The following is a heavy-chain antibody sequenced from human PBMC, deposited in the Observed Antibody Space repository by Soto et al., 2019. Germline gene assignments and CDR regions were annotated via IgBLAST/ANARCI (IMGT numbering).Heavy chain of an antibody. Sequence: ASVKVSCKASGYTFTSYGISWVRQAPGQGLEWMGWISAYNGNTNYAQKLQGRVTMTTDTSTSTAYMELRSLRSDDTAVYYCARVGGDSSSWSYYYYYMDVWGNGTTVTVSS. D-gene: IGHD6-13*01. CDR3: ARVGGDSSSWSYYYYYMDV. V-gene: IGHV1-18*01. J-gene: IGHJ6*03. CDR2: ISAYNGNT. CDR1: GYTFTSYG.